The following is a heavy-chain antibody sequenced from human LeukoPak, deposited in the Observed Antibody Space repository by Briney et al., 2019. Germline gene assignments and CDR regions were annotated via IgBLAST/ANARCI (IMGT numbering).Heavy chain of an antibody. Sequence: PGGSLRLSCAASGFTFSSYAMSWVRQAPGKGRGWVSAIGGSGGSTYYADSVKGRFTISRDNSKNTLYLQMNSLRAEDTAVYYCAKSLDIVVVPAAVLFDYWGQGTLVTVSS. V-gene: IGHV3-23*01. CDR1: GFTFSSYA. D-gene: IGHD2-2*03. CDR2: IGGSGGST. CDR3: AKSLDIVVVPAAVLFDY. J-gene: IGHJ4*02.